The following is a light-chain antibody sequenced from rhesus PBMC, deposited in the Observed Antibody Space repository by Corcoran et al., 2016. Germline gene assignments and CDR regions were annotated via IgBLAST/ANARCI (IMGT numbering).Light chain of an antibody. J-gene: IGLJ1*01. CDR3: CSYTTSSTYT. CDR2: GVS. CDR1: SSDVGGYNY. V-gene: IGLV2S7*01. Sequence: QAAPTQPPSVSGSPGQSVTISCTGTSSDVGGYNYVSWYQQHPGKAPKLMIYGVSKRPSGVSDRFSGSKSGNTASLPFSGLQAEYDAYYYLCSYTTSSTYTFGAVTRLTVL.